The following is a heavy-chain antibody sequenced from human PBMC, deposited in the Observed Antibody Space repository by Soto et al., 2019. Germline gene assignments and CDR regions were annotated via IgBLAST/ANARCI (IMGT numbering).Heavy chain of an antibody. CDR2: MNPNSGNT. CDR3: AIRLAVADSEYFQH. CDR1: GYTLTSYD. D-gene: IGHD6-19*01. J-gene: IGHJ1*01. Sequence: ASVKVSCKASGYTLTSYDINWVRQATGQGLEWMGWMNPNSGNTGYAQKFQGRVTMTRNTSISTAYMELSSLRSEDTAVYYCAIRLAVADSEYFQHWGQGTLVTVSS. V-gene: IGHV1-8*01.